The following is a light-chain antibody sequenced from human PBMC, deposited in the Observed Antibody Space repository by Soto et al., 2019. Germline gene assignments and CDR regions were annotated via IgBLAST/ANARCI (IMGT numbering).Light chain of an antibody. V-gene: IGKV1-9*01. CDR3: QQLNSFLS. J-gene: IGKJ4*01. CDR2: AAS. CDR1: QGIGTY. Sequence: DIQLTQSPSFLSASVGDRVTITCRASQGIGTYVAWYQQKPGKAPNLLIFAASTLQSGVPSRFRGSGFETEFTLTISNLQPEDFATYYCQQLNSFLSLGGGTKVEI.